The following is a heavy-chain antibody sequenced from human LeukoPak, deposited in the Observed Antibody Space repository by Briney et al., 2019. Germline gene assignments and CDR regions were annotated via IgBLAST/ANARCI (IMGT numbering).Heavy chain of an antibody. J-gene: IGHJ3*02. Sequence: SETLSLTCTVSGGSISSGSYYWSWIRQPAGKGLEWIGRIYTSGSTNYNPSLKSRVTISVDTSKNQFSLKLSSVTAADTAVYYCARVRSGLDAFDIWGQGTMVTVSS. CDR1: GGSISSGSYY. CDR2: IYTSGST. V-gene: IGHV4-61*02. D-gene: IGHD3-10*01. CDR3: ARVRSGLDAFDI.